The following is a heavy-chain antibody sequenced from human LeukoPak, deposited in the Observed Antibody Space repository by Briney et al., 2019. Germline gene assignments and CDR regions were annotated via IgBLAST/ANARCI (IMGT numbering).Heavy chain of an antibody. J-gene: IGHJ4*02. CDR1: GYTFTGYY. V-gene: IGHV1-2*02. CDR2: INPNSGGT. D-gene: IGHD2-15*01. CDR3: ARDHYCSGGSRYWRFDY. Sequence: ASVKVSCKASGYTFTGYYMHWVRQAPGQGLEWMGWINPNSGGTNYAQKFQGRVTMTRDTSISTAYMELGRLRSDDTAVYYCARDHYCSGGSRYWRFDYWGQGTLVTVSS.